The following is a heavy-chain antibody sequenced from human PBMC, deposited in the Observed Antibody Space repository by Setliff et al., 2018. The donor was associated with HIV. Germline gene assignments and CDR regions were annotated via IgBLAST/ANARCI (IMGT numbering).Heavy chain of an antibody. V-gene: IGHV1-3*01. Sequence: ASVKVSCKASGYTFTSYAMHWVRQAPGQRLEWMGWMNAGNGNTKYSQKFQGRVTITRDTSTSTGYMELSSLRSEDTAVYYCARGAWDSSGYYYWFDPWGQGTLVTVSS. CDR1: GYTFTSYA. D-gene: IGHD3-22*01. CDR3: ARGAWDSSGYYYWFDP. J-gene: IGHJ5*02. CDR2: MNAGNGNT.